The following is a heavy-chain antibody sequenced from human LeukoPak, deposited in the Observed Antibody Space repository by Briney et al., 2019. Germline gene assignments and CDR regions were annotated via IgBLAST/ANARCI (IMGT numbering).Heavy chain of an antibody. CDR1: GFTFSNAW. Sequence: GGSLRLSCAASGFTFSNAWMSWVRQAPGKGLEWVGRIKSKTDGGTTDYAAPVKGRFTISRDDSKNTLYLQMNSLKTEDTAVYYCTSHPSYCGGDCLFDPWGQGTLVTVSS. CDR2: IKSKTDGGTT. J-gene: IGHJ5*02. D-gene: IGHD2-21*02. CDR3: TSHPSYCGGDCLFDP. V-gene: IGHV3-15*01.